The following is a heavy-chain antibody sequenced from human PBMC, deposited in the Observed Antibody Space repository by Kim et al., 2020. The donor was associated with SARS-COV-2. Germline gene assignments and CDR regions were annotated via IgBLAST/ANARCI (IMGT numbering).Heavy chain of an antibody. J-gene: IGHJ3*02. D-gene: IGHD3-16*01. Sequence: SETLSLTCTVSGGSITSYYWSWIRQPPGKGLEWIGYIYYTGTTEYNPSVKSRVKLSVDTSKNQFSLNLTSVTAADTAVYYCAREGGRSFDIWGQGTTVT. CDR1: GGSITSYY. CDR2: IYYTGTT. V-gene: IGHV4-59*12. CDR3: AREGGRSFDI.